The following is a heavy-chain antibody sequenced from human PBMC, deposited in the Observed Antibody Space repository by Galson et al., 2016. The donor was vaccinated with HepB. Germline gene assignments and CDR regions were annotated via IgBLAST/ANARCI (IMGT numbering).Heavy chain of an antibody. CDR1: GYTFNSYG. CDR3: AGRGQNALDI. J-gene: IGHJ3*02. V-gene: IGHV1-18*01. Sequence: SVKVSCTASGYTFNSYGISWVRQAPGQGLEWMGWISAYNGNTNPAQKFQGRVTMTTDTSTSTAYMELRSLRSDDTAVYYCAGRGQNALDIWGKGTMVTVSS. CDR2: ISAYNGNT.